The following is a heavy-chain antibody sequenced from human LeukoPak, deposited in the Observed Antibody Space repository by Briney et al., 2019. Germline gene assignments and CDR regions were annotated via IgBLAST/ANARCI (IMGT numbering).Heavy chain of an antibody. V-gene: IGHV3-30*03. Sequence: GRSLRLSCAASGFTFSSYGMHWVRQAPGKGLEWVAVISYDGSNKYYADSVKGRFTISRDNSEKRVYLQMNNLRTEDTAVYFCAGEIGRSGGYDYWGQGTLVTVSS. CDR3: AGEIGRSGGYDY. CDR1: GFTFSSYG. CDR2: ISYDGSNK. D-gene: IGHD1-26*01. J-gene: IGHJ4*02.